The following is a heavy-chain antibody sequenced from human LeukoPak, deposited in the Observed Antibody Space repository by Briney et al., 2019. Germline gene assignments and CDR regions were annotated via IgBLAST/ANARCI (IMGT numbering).Heavy chain of an antibody. CDR2: IYHSGST. Sequence: SGTLSLTCAVSGGSISSSNWWSWVRQPPGKGLEWIGEIYHSGSTNYNPSLKSRVTISVDKSKNQFSLKLSSVTAADTAVYYCARASHWNQLHYFDYWGQGILVTVSS. CDR3: ARASHWNQLHYFDY. CDR1: GGSISSSNW. V-gene: IGHV4-4*02. D-gene: IGHD1-1*01. J-gene: IGHJ4*02.